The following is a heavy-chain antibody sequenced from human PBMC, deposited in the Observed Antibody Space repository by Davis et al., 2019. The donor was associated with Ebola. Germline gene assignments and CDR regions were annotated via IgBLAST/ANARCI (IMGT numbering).Heavy chain of an antibody. CDR1: GFTFSSYA. D-gene: IGHD6-6*01. CDR2: ISYDGSNK. J-gene: IGHJ4*02. V-gene: IGHV3-30*03. CDR3: ARESPTYVNAAHFDY. Sequence: GESLKISCAASGFTFSSYAMSWVRQAPGKGLEWVAVISYDGSNKYYADSVKGRFTISRDNSKNTLYLQMNSLRAEDTAVYYCARESPTYVNAAHFDYWGQGTLVTVSS.